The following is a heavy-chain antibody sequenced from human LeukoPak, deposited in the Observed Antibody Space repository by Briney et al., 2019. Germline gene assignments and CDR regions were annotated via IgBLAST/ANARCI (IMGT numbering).Heavy chain of an antibody. CDR3: AKRGVVIRVILVGFHKQAYYFDS. Sequence: PGGSLRLSCAVSGITLSNYGMSWVRQAPGKGLEWVAGISDSGGATNYADSVKGRFTISRDNRKNTLYLQMNSLRAEDTAVYFCAKRGVVIRVILVGFHKQAYYFDSWGQGALVNVSS. D-gene: IGHD3-22*01. V-gene: IGHV3-23*01. CDR1: GITLSNYG. CDR2: ISDSGGAT. J-gene: IGHJ4*02.